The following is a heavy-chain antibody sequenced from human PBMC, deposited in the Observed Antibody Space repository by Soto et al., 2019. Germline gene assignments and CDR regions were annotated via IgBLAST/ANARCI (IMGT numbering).Heavy chain of an antibody. Sequence: SETLSLTCTVSGGSISSYYWSWIRQPPGKGLEWIGYIYYSGSTNYNPSLKSRVTISVDTSKNQFSLKLSSVTAADTAMYYCARDRGSEREPACDIWGQGTMVTVSS. D-gene: IGHD3-10*01. CDR3: ARDRGSEREPACDI. CDR2: IYYSGST. CDR1: GGSISSYY. J-gene: IGHJ3*02. V-gene: IGHV4-59*01.